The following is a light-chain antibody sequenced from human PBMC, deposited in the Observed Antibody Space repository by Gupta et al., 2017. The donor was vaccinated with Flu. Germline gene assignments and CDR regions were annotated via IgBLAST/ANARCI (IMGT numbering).Light chain of an antibody. CDR2: DAS. V-gene: IGKV1-33*01. J-gene: IGKJ2*01. CDR1: QDIDNY. CDR3: HQYDNSPYT. Sequence: DIQMTQSPSSLSASVGDRVTITCRASQDIDNYLNWYQQKPGKAPKLLIYDASTLETGAPSRFSGSGAGTVFTFTISSLQPEDIATFYCHQYDNSPYTFGQGTKLEIK.